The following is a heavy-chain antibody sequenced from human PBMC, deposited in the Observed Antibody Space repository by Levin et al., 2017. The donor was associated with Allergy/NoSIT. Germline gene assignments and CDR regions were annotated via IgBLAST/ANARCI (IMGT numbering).Heavy chain of an antibody. CDR2: INWNGGST. CDR3: ARGSFGGVIVNWFDP. Sequence: PGESLKISCAASGFTFDDDGMSWVRQAPGKGLEWVSSINWNGGSTGYADSVKGRFTISRDNAKNSLYLQMNSLRVEDTALYHCARGSFGGVIVNWFDPWGQGTLVTVSS. D-gene: IGHD3-16*02. V-gene: IGHV3-20*01. CDR1: GFTFDDDG. J-gene: IGHJ5*02.